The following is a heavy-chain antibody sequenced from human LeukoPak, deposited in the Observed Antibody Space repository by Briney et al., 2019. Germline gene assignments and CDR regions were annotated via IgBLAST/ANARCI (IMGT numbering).Heavy chain of an antibody. D-gene: IGHD2-15*01. CDR2: INPSGGST. V-gene: IGHV1-46*01. J-gene: IGHJ5*02. CDR3: ARGKLTHIVVVVAATNWFDP. Sequence: ASVKVSCKASGYTFTSYYMHWVRQAPGQGLEWMGIINPSGGSTSYAQKFQGRVTMTRDMSTSTDYMELSSLRSEDTAVYYCARGKLTHIVVVVAATNWFDPWGQGTLVTVSS. CDR1: GYTFTSYY.